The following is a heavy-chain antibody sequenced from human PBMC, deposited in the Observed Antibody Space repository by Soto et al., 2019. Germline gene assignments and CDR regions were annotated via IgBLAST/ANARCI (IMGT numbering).Heavy chain of an antibody. V-gene: IGHV1-18*01. J-gene: IGHJ6*02. CDR2: ISTDSGYT. Sequence: QIQLVQSGGEVERPGASVTVSCEASGYIFTTYGISWVRQTPAHGLEWMGWISTDSGYTQYSQLLQGRVTMTRDTSTNTAYMELRDLTFDDTGIYYCARDRPPGSLYGMDAWGQGTAVTVSS. CDR3: ARDRPPGSLYGMDA. CDR1: GYIFTTYG.